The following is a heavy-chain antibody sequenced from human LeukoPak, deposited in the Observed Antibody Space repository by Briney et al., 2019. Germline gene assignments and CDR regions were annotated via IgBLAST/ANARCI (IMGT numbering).Heavy chain of an antibody. D-gene: IGHD4-17*01. CDR2: IIPIFGTA. CDR1: GGTFSSYA. J-gene: IGHJ6*02. CDR3: ARGPSPTYGDYGFNGYYYYGMDV. V-gene: IGHV1-69*13. Sequence: SVKVSCEASGGTFSSYAISWVRQAPGQGLEWMGGIIPIFGTANYAQKFQGRVTITADESTSTAYMELSSLRSEDTAVYYCARGPSPTYGDYGFNGYYYYGMDVWGQGTTVTVSS.